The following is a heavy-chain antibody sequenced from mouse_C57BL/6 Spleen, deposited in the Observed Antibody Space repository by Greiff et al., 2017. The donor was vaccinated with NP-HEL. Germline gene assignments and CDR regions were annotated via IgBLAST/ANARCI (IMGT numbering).Heavy chain of an antibody. CDR2: ISSGSSTI. J-gene: IGHJ2*01. CDR1: GFTFSDYG. V-gene: IGHV5-17*01. Sequence: EVQRVESGGGLVKPGGSLKLSCAASGFTFSDYGMHWVRQAPEKGLEWVAYISSGSSTIYYADTVKGRFTISRDNAKNTLFLQMTSLRSEDTAMYYCAREFYYYGSSYSDFDYWGQGTTLTVSS. D-gene: IGHD1-1*01. CDR3: AREFYYYGSSYSDFDY.